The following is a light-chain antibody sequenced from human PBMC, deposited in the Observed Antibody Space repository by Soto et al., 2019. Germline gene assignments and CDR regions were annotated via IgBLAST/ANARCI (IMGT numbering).Light chain of an antibody. CDR1: QSVSIN. J-gene: IGKJ1*01. CDR3: QQYNNWPRT. Sequence: EIVMTQSPATLSVSPGERATLACRASQSVSINVAWFQQKPGQAPRLLIYGASTRASGIPARFSGSGSGTEFTLTISSLQSEDFAVYYCQQYNNWPRTFCQGTKVEIK. V-gene: IGKV3-15*01. CDR2: GAS.